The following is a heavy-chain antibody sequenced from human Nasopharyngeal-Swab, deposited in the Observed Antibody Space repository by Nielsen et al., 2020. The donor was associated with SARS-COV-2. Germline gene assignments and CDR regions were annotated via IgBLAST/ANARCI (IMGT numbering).Heavy chain of an antibody. D-gene: IGHD3-16*02. CDR3: ASPFHLGDLSLFQDYPYYYGMDV. CDR1: GYTFTSYA. J-gene: IGHJ6*02. Sequence: ASVKVSCKASGYTFTSYALNWVRQAPGQGLEWMGWINTNTGNPTYAQGFTGRFVFSLDTSVSTAYLQISSLKAEDTAVYYCASPFHLGDLSLFQDYPYYYGMDVWGQGTTVTVSS. V-gene: IGHV7-4-1*02. CDR2: INTNTGNP.